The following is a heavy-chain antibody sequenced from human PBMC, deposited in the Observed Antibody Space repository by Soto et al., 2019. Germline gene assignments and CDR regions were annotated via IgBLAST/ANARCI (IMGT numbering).Heavy chain of an antibody. CDR1: GGSISSSY. D-gene: IGHD6-19*01. V-gene: IGHV4-59*01. Sequence: SETLSLTCSVSGGSISSSYWSWIRQSPGKGLEWLGYVYYTGSTNYSPSLRSRVSISVDTSKNEFSLRLSSVTAADTAVYFCARSVAVPGAHIDYWGQGTQVTVSS. CDR3: ARSVAVPGAHIDY. CDR2: VYYTGST. J-gene: IGHJ4*02.